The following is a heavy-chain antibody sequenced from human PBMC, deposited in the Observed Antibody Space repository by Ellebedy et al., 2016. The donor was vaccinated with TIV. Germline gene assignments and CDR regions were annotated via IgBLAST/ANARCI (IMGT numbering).Heavy chain of an antibody. V-gene: IGHV4-59*01. CDR3: ARVTRSVAAAGDYFDY. CDR1: GFTFSSYA. J-gene: IGHJ4*02. Sequence: ESLKISCAASGFTFSSYAMSWIRQPPGKGLEWIGYIYYSGSTNYNPSLKSRVTISVDTSKNQFSLKLSSVNAADTAVYYCARVTRSVAAAGDYFDYWGQGTLVTVSS. CDR2: IYYSGST. D-gene: IGHD6-13*01.